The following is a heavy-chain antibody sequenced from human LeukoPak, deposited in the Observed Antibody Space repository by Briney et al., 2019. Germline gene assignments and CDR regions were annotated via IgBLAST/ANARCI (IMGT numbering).Heavy chain of an antibody. Sequence: ASVKVSCKASGYTFTGYYMHWVRQAPGQGLEWMGWINPNSGGTNYAQKFQGRVTMTRDTSISTAYMELSRLRSDDTAVYYCARGRYYYDSSGHDYWGQGTLATVSS. CDR2: INPNSGGT. D-gene: IGHD3-22*01. J-gene: IGHJ4*02. V-gene: IGHV1-2*02. CDR1: GYTFTGYY. CDR3: ARGRYYYDSSGHDY.